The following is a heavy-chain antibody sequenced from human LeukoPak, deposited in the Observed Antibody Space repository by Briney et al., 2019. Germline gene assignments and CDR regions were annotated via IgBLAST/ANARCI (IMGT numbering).Heavy chain of an antibody. Sequence: SVKVSCKASGGTFSSYAISWVRQAPGQGLEWMGGIIPAFGMGTYAQSFQDRVAISADESTSTAYMELSSLRSEDTAVYYCARGGMTTSPPYFFDFWGQGTLVTVSS. CDR1: GGTFSSYA. D-gene: IGHD5-24*01. CDR3: ARGGMTTSPPYFFDF. J-gene: IGHJ4*02. V-gene: IGHV1-69*13. CDR2: IIPAFGMG.